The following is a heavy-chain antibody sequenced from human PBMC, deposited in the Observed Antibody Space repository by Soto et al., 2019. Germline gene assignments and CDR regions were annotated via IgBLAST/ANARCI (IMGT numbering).Heavy chain of an antibody. CDR1: GYTFTSYY. V-gene: IGHV1-46*01. CDR3: ARTDIVVVVAAMDGMDV. Sequence: QVQLVQSGAEVKKPGASVKVSCKASGYTFTSYYMHWVRQAPGQGLEWMGIINPSGGSTSYAQKFQGRVTRTRDTSTSTVYRELSSLRSEDTAVYYCARTDIVVVVAAMDGMDVWGQGTTVTVSS. CDR2: INPSGGST. D-gene: IGHD2-15*01. J-gene: IGHJ6*02.